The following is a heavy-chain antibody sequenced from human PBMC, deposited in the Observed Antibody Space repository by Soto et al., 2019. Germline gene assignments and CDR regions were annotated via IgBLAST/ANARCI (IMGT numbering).Heavy chain of an antibody. CDR1: GYVFSSYG. J-gene: IGHJ4*02. CDR3: AREGGSSTYYPLELDY. V-gene: IGHV1-18*04. Sequence: QVQLVQSGPEVKRPGASVKVSCKASGYVFSSYGINWVRQAPGQGLEWGGWIAPFKGKMNFAPRLKDRITMTVDTSTSTASLEVRTLTSDDTGVYFCAREGGSSTYYPLELDYWGQGTLVTVSS. CDR2: IAPFKGKM. D-gene: IGHD6-13*01.